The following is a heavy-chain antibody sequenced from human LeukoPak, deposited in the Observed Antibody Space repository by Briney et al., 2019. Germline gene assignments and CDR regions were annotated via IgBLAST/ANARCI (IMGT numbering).Heavy chain of an antibody. Sequence: SVKVSCKASGGTFSSYAISWVRQAPGQGLEWTGGIIPIFGTANYAQKFQGRVTITADESTSTAYMELSSLRSEDTAVYYCARGHYQGITIFGVATYYFDYWGQGTLVTVSS. J-gene: IGHJ4*02. CDR3: ARGHYQGITIFGVATYYFDY. V-gene: IGHV1-69*13. D-gene: IGHD3-3*01. CDR2: IIPIFGTA. CDR1: GGTFSSYA.